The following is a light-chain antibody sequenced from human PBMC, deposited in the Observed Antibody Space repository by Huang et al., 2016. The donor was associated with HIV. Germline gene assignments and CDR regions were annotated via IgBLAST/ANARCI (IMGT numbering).Light chain of an antibody. CDR1: QSVNIN. V-gene: IGKV3-15*01. J-gene: IGKJ1*01. Sequence: EIVMTQSPATLSVSPGERASLSCRASQSVNINLAWYQQKPGQAPRLLIYGAFIRATGIPDRFSGSGSGTDFTLTISSLQSEDFAVYYCQQYNGWPRTFGQGTKVEI. CDR3: QQYNGWPRT. CDR2: GAF.